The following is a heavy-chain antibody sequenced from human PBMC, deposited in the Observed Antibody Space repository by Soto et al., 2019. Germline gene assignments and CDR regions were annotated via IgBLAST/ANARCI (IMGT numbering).Heavy chain of an antibody. CDR2: INPSGDST. V-gene: IGHV1-46*01. D-gene: IGHD6-6*01. J-gene: IGHJ4*02. CDR1: GYTFTGYY. CDR3: AREVSSSNDY. Sequence: ASVKVSCKASGYTFTGYYVHWVRQAPGQGLEWMGVINPSGDSTTYAQKFQGRVTMTRDTSTSTVYMELSSLRSEDTAVYYCAREVSSSNDYWGQGTLVTSPQ.